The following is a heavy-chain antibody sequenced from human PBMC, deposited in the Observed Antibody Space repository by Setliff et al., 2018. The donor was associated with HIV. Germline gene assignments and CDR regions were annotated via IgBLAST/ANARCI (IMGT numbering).Heavy chain of an antibody. CDR3: ATRAVVDY. CDR2: INPNSGGT. CDR1: RYTFTTYF. V-gene: IGHV1-2*06. Sequence: ASVKVSCKASRYTFTTYFMHWVRQAPGQGLEWMGRINPNSGGTNYAQQFQGRVTMTRDTSIATAYMELSRLKSDDTAVYYCATRAVVDYWGQGTLVTVSS. J-gene: IGHJ4*02.